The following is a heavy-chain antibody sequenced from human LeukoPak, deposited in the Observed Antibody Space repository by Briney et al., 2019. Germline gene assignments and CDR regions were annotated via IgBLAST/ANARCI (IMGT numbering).Heavy chain of an antibody. CDR1: GGSISSGSYY. J-gene: IGHJ5*02. V-gene: IGHV4-61*02. Sequence: PSETLSLTCTVSGGSISSGSYYWSWIRQPAGKGLEWIGRIYTSGSTNYNSSLKSRVTISFDTSNKQFSLKLSSVTAADTAVYYCARVDGSCSGGSCPSGNWFDPWGQGILVTVSS. CDR3: ARVDGSCSGGSCPSGNWFDP. CDR2: IYTSGST. D-gene: IGHD2-15*01.